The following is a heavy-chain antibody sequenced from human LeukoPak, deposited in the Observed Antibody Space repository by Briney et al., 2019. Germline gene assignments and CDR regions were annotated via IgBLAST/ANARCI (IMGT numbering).Heavy chain of an antibody. CDR1: GYTFTSYY. Sequence: ASVKVSCKASGYTFTSYYMYWVRQAPGQGLEWMGLINPTGGSTGYAQKFQGRVTMTRDMSTSTDYMELSSLRSEDTAIYYCARDNSVGDNAWWFDPWGQGTLVTVSS. J-gene: IGHJ5*02. V-gene: IGHV1-46*01. CDR2: INPTGGST. CDR3: ARDNSVGDNAWWFDP. D-gene: IGHD1-26*01.